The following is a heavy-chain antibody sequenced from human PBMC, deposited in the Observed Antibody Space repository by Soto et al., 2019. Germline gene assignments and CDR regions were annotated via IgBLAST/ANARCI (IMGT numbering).Heavy chain of an antibody. V-gene: IGHV1-18*01. CDR1: GYTFTSYG. CDR2: ISAYNGNT. D-gene: IGHD3-3*01. CDR3: ARDRYYDFWSGYYTGLWYYGMDV. J-gene: IGHJ6*02. Sequence: ASVKVSCKASGYTFTSYGISWVRQAPGQGLEWMGWISAYNGNTNYARKLQGRVTMTRDTSTSTVYMELSSLRSEDTAVYYCARDRYYDFWSGYYTGLWYYGMDVWGQGTTVTVSS.